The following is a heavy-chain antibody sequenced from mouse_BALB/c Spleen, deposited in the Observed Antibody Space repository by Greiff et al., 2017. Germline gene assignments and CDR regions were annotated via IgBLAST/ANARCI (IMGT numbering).Heavy chain of an antibody. V-gene: IGHV1-69*02. CDR2: IDPSDSET. D-gene: IGHD3-2*01. J-gene: IGHJ4*01. CDR1: GYTFTSYW. Sequence: QVQLQQPGAELVKPGAPVKLSCKASGYTFTSYWMNWVKQRPGRGLEWIGRIDPSDSETHYNQKFKDKATLTVDKSSSTAYIQLSSLTSEDSAVYYCTRGDSSGYFYYAMDYWGQGTSVTVSS. CDR3: TRGDSSGYFYYAMDY.